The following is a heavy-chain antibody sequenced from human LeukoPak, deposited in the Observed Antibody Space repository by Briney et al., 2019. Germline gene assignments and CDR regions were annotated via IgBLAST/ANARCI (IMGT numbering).Heavy chain of an antibody. V-gene: IGHV4-34*01. J-gene: IGHJ4*02. CDR3: ASGVTGTTKLIDY. D-gene: IGHD1-7*01. CDR1: GGSFSGYC. Sequence: SETLSLTCAVYGGSFSGYCWRWIRQPPGKGLEWIGEINHSGSTNYNPSLKSRVTISVDTSKNQFSLELSSVTAADTAVYYCASGVTGTTKLIDYWGQGTLVTVSS. CDR2: INHSGST.